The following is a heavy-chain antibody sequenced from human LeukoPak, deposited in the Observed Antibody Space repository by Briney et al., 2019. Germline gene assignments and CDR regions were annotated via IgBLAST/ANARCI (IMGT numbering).Heavy chain of an antibody. CDR2: IYYSGST. CDR3: ASLVYDFWSGYLGHYFDY. CDR1: GGSISSSSYY. V-gene: IGHV4-39*01. Sequence: SETLSLTCTVSGGSISSSSYYWGWIRQPPGKELEWIGSIYYSGSTYYNPSLKSRVTISVDTSKNQFSLKLSSVTAADTAVYYCASLVYDFWSGYLGHYFDYWGQGTLVTVSS. D-gene: IGHD3-3*01. J-gene: IGHJ4*02.